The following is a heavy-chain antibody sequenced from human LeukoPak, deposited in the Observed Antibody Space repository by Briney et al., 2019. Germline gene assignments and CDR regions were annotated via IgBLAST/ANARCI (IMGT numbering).Heavy chain of an antibody. J-gene: IGHJ4*02. Sequence: HPGGSLRLSCAASGFTFSSYWMHWVRQVPGKGLVWVARINPGGSSITYADSVKGRFTISRDNAKNTLYLQMDSLRAEDTGVYYCARSNQADDYWGQGTLVTVSP. CDR1: GFTFSSYW. V-gene: IGHV3-74*01. CDR2: INPGGSSI. D-gene: IGHD1-14*01. CDR3: ARSNQADDY.